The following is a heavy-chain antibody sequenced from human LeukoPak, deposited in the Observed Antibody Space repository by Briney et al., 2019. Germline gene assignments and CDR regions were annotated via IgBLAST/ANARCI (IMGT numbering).Heavy chain of an antibody. V-gene: IGHV4-38-2*01. CDR3: ARHHGGIWHFDY. Sequence: SETLSLTCAVSGYSNSSGYYWGWIRQPPGKGLEWIGSIYHSGSTYYNPSLNSRVTISVDTSKNQFSLKLSSVTAADTAVYYCARHHGGIWHFDYWGQGTLVTVSS. CDR2: IYHSGST. CDR1: GYSNSSGYY. J-gene: IGHJ4*02. D-gene: IGHD3-3*01.